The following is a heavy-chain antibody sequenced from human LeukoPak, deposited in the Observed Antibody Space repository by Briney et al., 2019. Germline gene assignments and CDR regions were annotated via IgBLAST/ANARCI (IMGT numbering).Heavy chain of an antibody. CDR2: INPTGGST. D-gene: IGHD3-22*01. CDR3: ARSSGGYDSSGYYHYYFDY. V-gene: IGHV3-23*01. CDR1: GFTFSSYA. Sequence: SGGSLRLSCAASGFTFSSYAMSWVRQAPGKGLGWVSAINPTGGSTYYADSVKGRFTISRDNSKNTLYLQVNSLRAEDTAVYYRARSSGGYDSSGYYHYYFDYWGQGTLVTVSS. J-gene: IGHJ4*02.